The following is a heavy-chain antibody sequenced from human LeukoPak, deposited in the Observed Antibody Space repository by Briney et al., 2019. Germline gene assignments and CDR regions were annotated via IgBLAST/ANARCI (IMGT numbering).Heavy chain of an antibody. V-gene: IGHV3-21*01. D-gene: IGHD3-10*01. Sequence: GGSLRLSCAASGFTFSSCSMNWVRQAPGKGLEWVSSISSSSSYIYYADSVKGRFTISRDNAKNSLYLQMNSLRAEDTAVYYCARDQALWFGELFRYYYYYMDVWGKGTTVTVSS. J-gene: IGHJ6*03. CDR1: GFTFSSCS. CDR2: ISSSSSYI. CDR3: ARDQALWFGELFRYYYYYMDV.